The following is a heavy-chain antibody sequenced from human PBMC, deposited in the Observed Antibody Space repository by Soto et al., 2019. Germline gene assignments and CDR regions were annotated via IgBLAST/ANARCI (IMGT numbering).Heavy chain of an antibody. J-gene: IGHJ4*02. Sequence: EVQLLESGGGLIQPGGSLRLSCSASGFSFNSYAMMWVRQAPGKGLEWVSVISGSGGSSYFADSAKGRFTISRDNSKNMLYLEMNSLRAEDKARYFCAKGSIEYSASVDYWGQGTLVIVSS. CDR3: AKGSIEYSASVDY. CDR2: ISGSGGSS. D-gene: IGHD5-12*01. CDR1: GFSFNSYA. V-gene: IGHV3-23*01.